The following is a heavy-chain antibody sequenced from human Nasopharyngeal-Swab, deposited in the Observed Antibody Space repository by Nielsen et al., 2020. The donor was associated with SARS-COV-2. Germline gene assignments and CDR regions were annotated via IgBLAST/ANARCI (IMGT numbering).Heavy chain of an antibody. V-gene: IGHV3-49*02. D-gene: IGHD3-22*01. J-gene: IGHJ4*02. CDR2: IRSKAYGGTT. CDR3: SSEIYDSSGF. Sequence: WIRQPPGKGLEWVGFIRSKAYGGTTEYAASVKGRFTISRDDSKSIANLQMNSLKTEDTAVYYCSSEIYDSSGFWGQGTLVTVSS.